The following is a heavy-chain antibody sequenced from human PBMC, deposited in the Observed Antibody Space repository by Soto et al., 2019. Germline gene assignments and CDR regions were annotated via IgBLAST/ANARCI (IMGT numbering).Heavy chain of an antibody. Sequence: NPSGTLSLTCTVSGDSIGTYYWSWIRQPPGKGLEWIGHIYDNGNTNYNPSVKGRVTISVDTSKNHFSLKLRSVTAADTAVYYCARMGTYYYYYMDVWGKGTTVTVSS. J-gene: IGHJ6*03. CDR3: ARMGTYYYYYMDV. V-gene: IGHV4-59*01. CDR2: IYDNGNT. CDR1: GDSIGTYY.